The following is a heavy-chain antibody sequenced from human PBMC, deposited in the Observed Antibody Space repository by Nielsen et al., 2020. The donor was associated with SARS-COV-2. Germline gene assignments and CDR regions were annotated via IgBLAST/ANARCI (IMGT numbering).Heavy chain of an antibody. CDR3: ARVSPPSLRYFDWSFDY. CDR1: GFTFSSYA. V-gene: IGHV3-66*02. J-gene: IGHJ4*02. CDR2: IYSGGST. Sequence: GESLKISCAASGFTFSSYAMSWVRQAPGKGLEWVSVIYSGGSTYYADSVKGRFTISRDNSKNTLYLQMNSLRAEDTAVYYCARVSPPSLRYFDWSFDYWGQGTLVTVSS. D-gene: IGHD3-9*01.